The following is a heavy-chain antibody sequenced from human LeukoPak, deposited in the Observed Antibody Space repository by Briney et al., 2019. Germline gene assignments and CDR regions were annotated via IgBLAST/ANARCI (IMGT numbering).Heavy chain of an antibody. Sequence: PGGSLRLSCAASGFTFSSYGMNWVRQAPGKGLEWVAVIWYDGSNKYYADSVKGRFTISRDNSKNTLYLQMDSLRAEDTAVYYCARTHMITFGGVIVPGYYFDNWGQGTLVTVPS. D-gene: IGHD3-16*02. J-gene: IGHJ4*02. V-gene: IGHV3-33*01. CDR1: GFTFSSYG. CDR2: IWYDGSNK. CDR3: ARTHMITFGGVIVPGYYFDN.